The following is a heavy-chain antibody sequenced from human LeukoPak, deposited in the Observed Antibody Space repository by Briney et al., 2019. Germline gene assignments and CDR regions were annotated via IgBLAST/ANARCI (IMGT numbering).Heavy chain of an antibody. CDR3: ARLPRDYGEHY. Sequence: GGSLRLSCAASGFTFSSYAMHWVRQAPGKGLEWVAVISYDGSNKYYADSVKGRFTISRDNSKNTLYLQMNSLRAEDTAVYYCARLPRDYGEHYWGQGTLVTVSS. CDR2: ISYDGSNK. CDR1: GFTFSSYA. V-gene: IGHV3-30*04. D-gene: IGHD4-17*01. J-gene: IGHJ4*02.